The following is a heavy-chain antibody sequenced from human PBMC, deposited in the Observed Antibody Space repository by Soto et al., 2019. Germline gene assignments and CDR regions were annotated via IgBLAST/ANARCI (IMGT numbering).Heavy chain of an antibody. D-gene: IGHD3-3*01. CDR1: GFTFSSYS. CDR3: AKDPNYDFWSGYSGSGWFDP. V-gene: IGHV3-21*01. CDR2: ISGSSSNM. J-gene: IGHJ5*02. Sequence: GGSLRLSCAASGFTFSSYSMNWVRQTPGEGLEWVSSISGSSSNMYYADSVKGRFTISRDNAKNSLYLQMNSLRAEDTAVYYCAKDPNYDFWSGYSGSGWFDPWGQGTLVTVSS.